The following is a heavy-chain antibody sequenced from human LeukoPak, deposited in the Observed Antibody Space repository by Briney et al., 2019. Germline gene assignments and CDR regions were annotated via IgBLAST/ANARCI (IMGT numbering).Heavy chain of an antibody. V-gene: IGHV4-59*01. D-gene: IGHD6-19*01. Sequence: SETLSLTCTVSRGSISNYYWSWIRQPPGKGLEWIGYIYYSGSTNYNAFLKSRVTISVDTSKNQFSLKLSSVTAADTAVYYCARVVAVAGLASNFDYWGQGTLVTVSS. CDR3: ARVVAVAGLASNFDY. CDR1: RGSISNYY. J-gene: IGHJ4*02. CDR2: IYYSGST.